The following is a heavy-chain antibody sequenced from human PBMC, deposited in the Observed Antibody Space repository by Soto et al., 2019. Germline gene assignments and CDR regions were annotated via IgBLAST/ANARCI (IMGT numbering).Heavy chain of an antibody. J-gene: IGHJ4*02. CDR1: GGSISSGGYY. V-gene: IGHV4-31*03. Sequence: SETLSLTCTVSGGSISSGGYYWSWIRQHPGKGLEWIGYIYYSGSTYYNPSLKSRVTISVDTSKNQFSLKLSSVTAADTAVYYCARVSGSSWLFDYWGQGTLVTVSS. CDR2: IYYSGST. D-gene: IGHD6-13*01. CDR3: ARVSGSSWLFDY.